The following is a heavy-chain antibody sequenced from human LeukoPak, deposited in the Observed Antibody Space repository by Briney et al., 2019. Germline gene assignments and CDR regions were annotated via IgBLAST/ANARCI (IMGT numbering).Heavy chain of an antibody. CDR2: VKEDGSEK. CDR3: ASNGANYDSSGYGDY. CDR1: GFTYSESW. J-gene: IGHJ4*02. D-gene: IGHD3-22*01. Sequence: GGSLRLSCEASGFTYSESWMTWVRQAPGKGLEWVASVKEDGSEKYYVDSVKGRFTISRDNARNSLYLQMNSLRAEDTAVYYCASNGANYDSSGYGDYWGQGTLVTVSS. V-gene: IGHV3-7*01.